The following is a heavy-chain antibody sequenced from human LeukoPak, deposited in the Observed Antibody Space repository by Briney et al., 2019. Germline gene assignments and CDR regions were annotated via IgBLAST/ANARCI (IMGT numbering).Heavy chain of an antibody. J-gene: IGHJ5*02. CDR1: GYTFTSYY. V-gene: IGHV1-46*01. CDR2: INPSGGST. Sequence: GASVKVSCKASGYTFTSYYMHWVRQAPGQGLEWMGIINPSGGSTSYAQKFQGRVTMSGDTSTSTVYMELSSLRSEDTAVYYCARDVKYRGWWFDPWGQGTLVTVSS. CDR3: ARDVKYRGWWFDP. D-gene: IGHD2-2*01.